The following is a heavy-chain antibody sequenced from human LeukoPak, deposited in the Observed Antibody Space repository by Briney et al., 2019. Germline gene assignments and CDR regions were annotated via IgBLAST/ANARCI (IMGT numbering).Heavy chain of an antibody. V-gene: IGHV4-59*08. Sequence: PSETLSLTCTVSGNSIRSYYWNWIRQPPGKGLEWIGYIYYSGTTSYNPSLRSRVTISVDMSKNQFSLRLTSVTAPDTAVYYCARQSEGFDSWGQGTLVTVSS. CDR2: IYYSGTT. CDR3: ARQSEGFDS. J-gene: IGHJ4*02. CDR1: GNSIRSYY.